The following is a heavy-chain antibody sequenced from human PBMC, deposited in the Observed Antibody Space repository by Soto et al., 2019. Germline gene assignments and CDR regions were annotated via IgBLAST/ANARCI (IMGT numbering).Heavy chain of an antibody. D-gene: IGHD3-3*02. Sequence: DVQLLESGGGFVQPGGSMRLSCVASGFTFNNYAMNWVRQAPGKGTEWVSVMSGSGGSTFYADSVRGRFTTSRDTYKHTVYLQMDRLRVEDTAIYYCVKDLGYSLFAMGGGMDVWGRGTTVTVSS. J-gene: IGHJ6*02. CDR2: MSGSGGST. V-gene: IGHV3-23*01. CDR3: VKDLGYSLFAMGGGMDV. CDR1: GFTFNNYA.